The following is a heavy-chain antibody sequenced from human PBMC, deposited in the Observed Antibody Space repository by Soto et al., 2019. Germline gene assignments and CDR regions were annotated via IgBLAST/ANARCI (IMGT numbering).Heavy chain of an antibody. J-gene: IGHJ4*02. CDR1: GYTFTGYA. CDR3: ARAVAVAADFDY. CDR2: INAGNGNT. Sequence: QVQLVQSGAEEKQPGASVKVSCKASGYTFTGYAMHWVRQAPGQRLEWMGWINAGNGNTKYSQKFQVRVTITRDTSASTAYMELSSLRSEDTAVYYCARAVAVAADFDYWGQGALVTVSS. D-gene: IGHD6-19*01. V-gene: IGHV1-3*05.